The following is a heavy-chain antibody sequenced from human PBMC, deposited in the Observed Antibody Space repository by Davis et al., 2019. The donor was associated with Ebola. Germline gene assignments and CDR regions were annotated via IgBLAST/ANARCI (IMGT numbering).Heavy chain of an antibody. V-gene: IGHV1-69*13. CDR1: GYTFTSYG. CDR3: ARNTGYSSSWFFFDFDY. Sequence: AASVKVSCKASGYTFTSYGISWVRQAPGQGLEWMGGIIPIFGTANYAQKFQGRVTITADESTSTAYMELSSLRSEDTAVYYCARNTGYSSSWFFFDFDYWGQGTLVTVSS. J-gene: IGHJ4*02. D-gene: IGHD6-13*01. CDR2: IIPIFGTA.